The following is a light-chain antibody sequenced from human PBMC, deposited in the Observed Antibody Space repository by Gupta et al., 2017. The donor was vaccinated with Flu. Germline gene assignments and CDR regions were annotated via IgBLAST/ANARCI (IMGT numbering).Light chain of an antibody. CDR2: SNN. CDR3: AAWDDSLNGWV. V-gene: IGLV1-44*01. Sequence: SLLSQPPSASGTPGPRVTISCSGSSSNIGSNTVNWYQQLPGTAPKLLIYSNNPRPSGVPDRFSGSKSGTSASLVISGLQSEDEADYYCAAWDDSLNGWVFGGGTKLTVL. CDR1: SSNIGSNT. J-gene: IGLJ3*02.